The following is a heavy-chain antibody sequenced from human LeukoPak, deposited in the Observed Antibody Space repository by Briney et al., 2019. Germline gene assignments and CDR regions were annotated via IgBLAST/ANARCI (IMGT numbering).Heavy chain of an antibody. CDR3: ARHGGHSGFDPYDY. V-gene: IGHV4-38-2*01. J-gene: IGHJ4*02. Sequence: SETLSLTCAVSGYSISSGYYWAWIRQPPGKGLEGIGSIYHSGSTYYKPSLKSRVTISVDTSKNQSSLKVNSVTAADTAVYYCARHGGHSGFDPYDYWGQGTLVTVSS. D-gene: IGHD5-12*01. CDR1: GYSISSGYY. CDR2: IYHSGST.